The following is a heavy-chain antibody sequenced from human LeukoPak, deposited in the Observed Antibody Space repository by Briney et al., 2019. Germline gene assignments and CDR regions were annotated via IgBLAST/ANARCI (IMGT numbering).Heavy chain of an antibody. CDR3: ARAGGRYFDWLSPTGFDI. Sequence: PGGSLRLSCAASGFTFSDYYMSWIRQAPGRGLEWISYISGGGRTIYYADSVKGRFTMSRDNAKNSLYLEMNRLSAEDTAVYYYARAGGRYFDWLSPTGFDIWGQGTMVTVSS. D-gene: IGHD3-9*01. V-gene: IGHV3-11*01. J-gene: IGHJ3*02. CDR1: GFTFSDYY. CDR2: ISGGGRTI.